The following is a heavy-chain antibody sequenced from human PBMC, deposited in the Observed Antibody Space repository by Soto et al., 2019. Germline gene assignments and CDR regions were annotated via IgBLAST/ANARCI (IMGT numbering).Heavy chain of an antibody. V-gene: IGHV1-3*01. Sequence: QVQLVQSGAEVKKPGASVKVSCKASGYTFTNYAMHWVRQAPGQRLEWMGWINAGNGNTKYSQKFQGRVTITRDTSASTAYMELSSLRSADTAVYYCARGSALNSFDPWDHGTLVTVSS. D-gene: IGHD3-10*01. CDR2: INAGNGNT. CDR3: ARGSALNSFDP. CDR1: GYTFTNYA. J-gene: IGHJ5*02.